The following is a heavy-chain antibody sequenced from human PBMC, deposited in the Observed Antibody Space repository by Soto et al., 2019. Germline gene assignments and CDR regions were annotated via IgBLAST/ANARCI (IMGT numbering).Heavy chain of an antibody. Sequence: SETLSLTCTVSGGSISSYYWSWIRQPPGKGLEWIGYIYYSGSTNYNPSLKSRVTISVDTSKNQFSLKLSSVTAADTAVYYCARDYGDKLGENWFDPWGQGTLVTVSS. CDR1: GGSISSYY. J-gene: IGHJ5*02. D-gene: IGHD4-17*01. CDR2: IYYSGST. V-gene: IGHV4-59*01. CDR3: ARDYGDKLGENWFDP.